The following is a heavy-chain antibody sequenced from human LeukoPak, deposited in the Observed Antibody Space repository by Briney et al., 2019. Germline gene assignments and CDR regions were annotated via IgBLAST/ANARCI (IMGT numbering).Heavy chain of an antibody. J-gene: IGHJ4*02. V-gene: IGHV1-18*01. CDR2: ICAYNGNT. CDR1: GYTFTSYG. CDR3: ARVGAIVVVPAATQEDY. Sequence: ASVKVSCKASGYTFTSYGISWVRQAPGQGLEWMGWICAYNGNTNYAQKLQGRVTMTTDTSTSTAYMELRSLRSDDTAVYYCARVGAIVVVPAATQEDYWGQGTLVTVSS. D-gene: IGHD2-2*01.